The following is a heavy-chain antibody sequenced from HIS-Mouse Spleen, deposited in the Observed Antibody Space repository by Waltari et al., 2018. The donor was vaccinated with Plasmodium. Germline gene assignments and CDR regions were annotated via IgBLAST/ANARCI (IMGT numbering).Heavy chain of an antibody. CDR1: GFPFSSSA. CDR2: IGTAGDT. J-gene: IGHJ4*02. D-gene: IGHD6-6*01. V-gene: IGHV3-13*01. CDR3: ARGPTYSSSYYFDY. Sequence: EVQLVESGGGLVQPGGSLRLSCAASGFPFSSSAMHWYRQATGKGLEWVSAIGTAGDTYYPGSVKGRFTISRENAKNSLYLQMNSLRAGDTAVYYCARGPTYSSSYYFDYWGQGTLVTVSS.